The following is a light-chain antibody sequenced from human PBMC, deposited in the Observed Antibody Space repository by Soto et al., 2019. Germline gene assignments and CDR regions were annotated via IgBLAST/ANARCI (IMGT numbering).Light chain of an antibody. CDR3: QQRSLWPLT. CDR2: DAS. J-gene: IGKJ4*01. CDR1: QSVSNH. V-gene: IGKV3-11*01. Sequence: EVVLTQSPSTLSLSPGERATLSCRATQSVSNHLAWYQHRPGQAPRLLIYDASNRATDIPARFSGSGSGTDFTLTISSLGPEDSAVYYCQQRSLWPLTFGGGTKVEIK.